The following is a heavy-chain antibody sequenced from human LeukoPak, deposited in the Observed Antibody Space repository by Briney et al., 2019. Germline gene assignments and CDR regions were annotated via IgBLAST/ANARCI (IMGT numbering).Heavy chain of an antibody. CDR1: GFTFSSYW. J-gene: IGHJ4*02. D-gene: IGHD2-15*01. CDR2: INSDGSST. Sequence: GGSLRLSCAASGFTFSSYWMHWVRQAPGKGLVWVSRINSDGSSTSYADSVKGRFTISRDNAKNTLYLQMNSLRAEDRVVYYCARNVLPGYFDYWGQGTLVSVSS. V-gene: IGHV3-74*01. CDR3: ARNVLPGYFDY.